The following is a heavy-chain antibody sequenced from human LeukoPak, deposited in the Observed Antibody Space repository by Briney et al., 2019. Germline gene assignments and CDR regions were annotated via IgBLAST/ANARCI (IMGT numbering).Heavy chain of an antibody. CDR2: MIPIFGTA. CDR1: GGTFSSYA. D-gene: IGHD1-26*01. Sequence: SVKVSCKASGGTFSSYAISWVRQAPGQGLEWMGGMIPIFGTANYAQKFQGRVTITTDESTSTAYMELSSLRSEDTAVYYCARDSGSYEYYYYMDVWGKGTTVTVSS. J-gene: IGHJ6*03. V-gene: IGHV1-69*05. CDR3: ARDSGSYEYYYYMDV.